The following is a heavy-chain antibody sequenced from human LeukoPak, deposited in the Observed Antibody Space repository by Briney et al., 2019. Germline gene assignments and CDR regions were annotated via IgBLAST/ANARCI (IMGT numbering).Heavy chain of an antibody. J-gene: IGHJ3*02. V-gene: IGHV4-61*02. CDR3: ARGPYSYDSSGAFDI. CDR2: ISSSGGT. D-gene: IGHD3-22*01. Sequence: PSQTLSLTCTVSGDSISSGDYYWSWIRQLAGKGLEWIGRISSSGGTNYNPSLKSRVTISVDTSKNQFSLKLSSVTAADTAVYFCARGPYSYDSSGAFDIWGQGTMVTVSS. CDR1: GDSISSGDYY.